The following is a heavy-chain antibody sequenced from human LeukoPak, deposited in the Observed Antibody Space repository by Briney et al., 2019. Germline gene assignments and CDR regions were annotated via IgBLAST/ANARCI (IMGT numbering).Heavy chain of an antibody. V-gene: IGHV4-59*08. CDR1: GGSISSYY. CDR2: IYYSGST. D-gene: IGHD3-10*01. Sequence: SETLSLTCTVSGGSISSYYWSWIRQPPGKGLEWIGYIYYSGSTNYNPSLKSRVTISVDTSKNQFSLKLSSVTAADTAVYYCARGSITMVRGVRYYGMDVWGQGTTVTVSS. CDR3: ARGSITMVRGVRYYGMDV. J-gene: IGHJ6*02.